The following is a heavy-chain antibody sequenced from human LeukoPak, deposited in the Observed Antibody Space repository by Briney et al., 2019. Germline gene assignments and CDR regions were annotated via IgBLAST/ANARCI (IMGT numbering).Heavy chain of an antibody. J-gene: IGHJ4*02. V-gene: IGHV3-7*01. CDR3: TRESDHSNYPGTFDH. CDR1: GFTFSTYW. CDR2: IKHDGSEK. Sequence: GGSLRLSCATSGFTFSTYWMSWVRQAPGKGLEWVANIKHDGSEKYYVDSVKGRFTISRDNAKSSLYLQMNSLRAEDTAVYYCTRESDHSNYPGTFDHWGQGTRVTVSS. D-gene: IGHD4-11*01.